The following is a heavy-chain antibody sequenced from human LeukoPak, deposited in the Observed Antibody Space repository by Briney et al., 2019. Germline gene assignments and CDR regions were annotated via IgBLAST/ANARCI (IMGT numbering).Heavy chain of an antibody. CDR3: ARGSAKPTYGSGSSIDY. CDR2: INHSGST. CDR1: GGSFSGYY. D-gene: IGHD3-10*01. J-gene: IGHJ4*02. Sequence: SVTLSLTCAVYGGSFSGYYWSWIRQPPGKGLGWIGEINHSGSTNYNPSLKSRVTISVDTSKNQFSLKLSSVTAADTAVYYCARGSAKPTYGSGSSIDYWGQGTLVTVSS. V-gene: IGHV4-34*01.